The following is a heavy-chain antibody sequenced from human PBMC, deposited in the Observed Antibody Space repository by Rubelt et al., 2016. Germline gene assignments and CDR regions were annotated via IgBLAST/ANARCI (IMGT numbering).Heavy chain of an antibody. D-gene: IGHD6-13*01. CDR2: INHSGST. CDR1: GGSFSGYY. CDR3: AADLLGAAGTWD. J-gene: IGHJ4*02. V-gene: IGHV4-34*01. Sequence: QVLLQQWGAGLLKPSETLSLTCAVYGGSFSGYYWSWIRQPPGKGLEWIGEINHSGSTNYNPSLKSRVTISVDTSKNQFSLMLVSVTAADTAVYYCAADLLGAAGTWDWGQGTLVTVSS.